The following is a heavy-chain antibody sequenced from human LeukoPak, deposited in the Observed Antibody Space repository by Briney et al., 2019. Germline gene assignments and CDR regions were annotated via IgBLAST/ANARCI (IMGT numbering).Heavy chain of an antibody. CDR2: VSGSGSPI. Sequence: GGSLRLSCAASGFTFSDYYMSWIRQAPGKGLEWVSYVSGSGSPIYYADSVKGRFTVSRDNAKNSLYLQMNSLRAEDTAVYYCARDRGGRGFTYGQPLDYWGQGTLVTVSS. J-gene: IGHJ4*02. D-gene: IGHD5-18*01. CDR3: ARDRGGRGFTYGQPLDY. CDR1: GFTFSDYY. V-gene: IGHV3-11*01.